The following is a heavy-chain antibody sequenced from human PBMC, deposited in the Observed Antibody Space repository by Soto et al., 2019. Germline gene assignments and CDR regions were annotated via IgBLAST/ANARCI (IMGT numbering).Heavy chain of an antibody. D-gene: IGHD3-22*01. J-gene: IGHJ4*02. CDR1: GFTFSSYG. CDR3: AKAGSDSSGYCMDY. V-gene: IGHV3-30*18. CDR2: ISYDGSNK. Sequence: PGGSLRLSCAASGFTFSSYGMHWVRQAPGKGLEWVAVISYDGSNKYYADSVKGRFTISRDNSKNTLYLQMNSLRAEDTAVYYCAKAGSDSSGYCMDYWGQGTLVTVSS.